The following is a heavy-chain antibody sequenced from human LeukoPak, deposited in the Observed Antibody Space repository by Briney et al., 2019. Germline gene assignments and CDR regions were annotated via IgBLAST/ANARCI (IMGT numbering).Heavy chain of an antibody. CDR3: ARGRDYSTDGPWFDP. CDR1: GGSISSYY. CDR2: IYYSGST. D-gene: IGHD4-11*01. J-gene: IGHJ5*02. V-gene: IGHV4-59*01. Sequence: SETLSLTCTVSGGSISSYYWSWIRQPPGKGPEWIGYIYYSGSTNYNPSLKSRVTISVDTSKNQFSLKLSSVTAADTAVYYCARGRDYSTDGPWFDPWGQGTLVTVSS.